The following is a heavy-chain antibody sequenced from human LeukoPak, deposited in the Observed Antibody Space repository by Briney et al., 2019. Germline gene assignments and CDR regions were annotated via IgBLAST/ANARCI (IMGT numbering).Heavy chain of an antibody. CDR2: IGGGGVTT. V-gene: IGHV3-23*01. CDR1: GFTFNNYA. D-gene: IGHD2-21*01. Sequence: GGSLRLSFAASGFTFNNYAMNWVRQPPGKGRGWVFSIGGGGVTTIYAESVQGRFTVSRDNSKKTVYLQMNSLRAEDTAIYYCTKGGDSYGNPSSWGQGTLVIVSS. CDR3: TKGGDSYGNPSS. J-gene: IGHJ5*02.